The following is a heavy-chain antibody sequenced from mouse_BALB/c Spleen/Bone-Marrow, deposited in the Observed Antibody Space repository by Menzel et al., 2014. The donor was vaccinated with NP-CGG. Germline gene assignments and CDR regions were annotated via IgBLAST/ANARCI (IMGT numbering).Heavy chain of an antibody. J-gene: IGHJ2*01. CDR3: ARERYYGNGRIFEY. D-gene: IGHD1-1*01. CDR1: GFTFSSYG. CDR2: INSNGGST. Sequence: EVKVVESGGGLVQPGGSLKPSCAASGFTFSSYGMSWVRQTPDKRLELVATINSNGGSTCYPDSVKGRFTISRDNAKNTLYLQMSSLKSEDTAMYYCARERYYGNGRIFEYWGQGTTLTVSS. V-gene: IGHV5-6-3*01.